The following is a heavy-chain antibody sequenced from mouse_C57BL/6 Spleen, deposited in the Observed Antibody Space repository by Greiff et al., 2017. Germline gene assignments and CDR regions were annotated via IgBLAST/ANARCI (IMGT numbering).Heavy chain of an antibody. CDR3: ERLGGYYVAMDY. V-gene: IGHV5-17*01. CDR2: ISSGSSTI. J-gene: IGHJ4*01. D-gene: IGHD2-3*01. Sequence: EVQAVESGGGLVKPGGSLKLFCAASGFTFSDYGLHWVRQAPEKGLEWVAYISSGSSTIYYADTVKGRFTISRDNAKNTLFLQMTSLRSEDTAMYYCERLGGYYVAMDYWGQGTSVTVSS. CDR1: GFTFSDYG.